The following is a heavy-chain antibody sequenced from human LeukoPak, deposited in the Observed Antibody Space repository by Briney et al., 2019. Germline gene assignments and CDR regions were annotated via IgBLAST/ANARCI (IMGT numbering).Heavy chain of an antibody. J-gene: IGHJ4*02. V-gene: IGHV1-2*04. D-gene: IGHD6-13*01. CDR2: INPNSGGT. CDR3: ARDAYSSSWYWLIDY. CDR1: GYTFTGYH. Sequence: ASVKVSCKASGYTFTGYHMHWVRQAPGQGLERMGWINPNSGGTNYAQKFQGWVTMTRDTSISTAYMELSRLRSDDTAVYYCARDAYSSSWYWLIDYWGQGTLVTVSS.